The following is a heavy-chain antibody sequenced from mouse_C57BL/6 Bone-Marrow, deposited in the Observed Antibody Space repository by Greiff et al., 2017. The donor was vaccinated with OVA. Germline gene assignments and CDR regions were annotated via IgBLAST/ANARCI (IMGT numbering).Heavy chain of an antibody. J-gene: IGHJ2*01. CDR1: GYTFTSYG. Sequence: VQRVESGAELARPGASVKLSCKASGYTFTSYGISWVKQSTGQGLEWIGEIYPRSGNTYYNEKFKGKATLTADKSSSTAYMELRSLTSEDSAVYFCARSYGSSSLDYWGQGTTLTVSS. CDR3: ARSYGSSSLDY. CDR2: IYPRSGNT. D-gene: IGHD1-1*01. V-gene: IGHV1-81*01.